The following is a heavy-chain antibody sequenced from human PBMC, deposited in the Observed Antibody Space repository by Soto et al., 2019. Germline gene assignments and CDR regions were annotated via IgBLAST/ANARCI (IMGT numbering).Heavy chain of an antibody. V-gene: IGHV3-20*04. D-gene: IGHD3-16*01. Sequence: EVQLVESGGGVVRPGGSLRLSCAASGFTFDDYGMSWFRQAPGTGLEWVSGINWNGGRTGYADSVKGRFTMSRDNAKNPRYLPMNSLRGEDTALYYCARDLDRFGQGYWGQGTLVTVSS. J-gene: IGHJ4*02. CDR2: INWNGGRT. CDR1: GFTFDDYG. CDR3: ARDLDRFGQGY.